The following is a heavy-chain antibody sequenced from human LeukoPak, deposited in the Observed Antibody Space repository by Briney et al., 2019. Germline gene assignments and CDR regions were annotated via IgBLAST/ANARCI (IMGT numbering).Heavy chain of an antibody. CDR3: ARVGIAARPDYYYYYMDV. CDR1: GFTFSSYS. D-gene: IGHD6-6*01. CDR2: INSSSSTI. J-gene: IGHJ6*03. Sequence: GGSLRLSCAASGFTFSSYSMNWVRQAPGKGLEWVSYINSSSSTIYYANSVKGRFTISRDNAKNSLYLQMNSLRAEDMAVYYCARVGIAARPDYYYYYMDVWGKGTTVTVSS. V-gene: IGHV3-48*04.